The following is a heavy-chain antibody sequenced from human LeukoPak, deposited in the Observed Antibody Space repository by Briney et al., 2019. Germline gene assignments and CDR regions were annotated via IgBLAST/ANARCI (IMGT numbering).Heavy chain of an antibody. D-gene: IGHD3-9*01. V-gene: IGHV3-23*01. CDR1: GFTFSSYA. J-gene: IGHJ4*02. CDR2: ISGSGGST. CDR3: AKALGYDILTGLLAGFDY. Sequence: AGGSLRLSCAASGFTFSSYAMSWVRQAPGKGLEWVSAISGSGGSTYYADSVKGRFTISRDNSKNTLYLQMNSLRAEDTAVYYCAKALGYDILTGLLAGFDYWGQGTLVTVSS.